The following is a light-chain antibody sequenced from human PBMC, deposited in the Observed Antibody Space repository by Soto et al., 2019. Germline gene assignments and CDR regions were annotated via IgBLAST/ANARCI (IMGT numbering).Light chain of an antibody. V-gene: IGKV4-1*01. CDR2: WAS. CDR3: QQYYTTPWT. J-gene: IGKJ1*01. Sequence: DIVMTQSPDSLAVSLGERATINCKSSQSVLYSSNNNNYLAWYQQKPGQPPKLLIYWASTRESGVPDRFSGSGSGTDSTLTISSLQAEDVAVYYCQQYYTTPWTFGQGTKVDIK. CDR1: QSVLYSSNNNNY.